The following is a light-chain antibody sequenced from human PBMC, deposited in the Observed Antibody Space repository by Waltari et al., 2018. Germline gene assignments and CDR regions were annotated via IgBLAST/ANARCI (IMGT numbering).Light chain of an antibody. J-gene: IGKJ3*01. V-gene: IGKV3-11*01. CDR3: QQRGHWPPDAT. Sequence: EIVLTQSPATLSLSPGERATLSCRASQSVNSYLAWYQQKPGQAPRLLIEDGSRRASGIPARFSGSGSGTDFTLTIGSLEPEDSAVYYCQQRGHWPPDATFGPGTKIEIK. CDR1: QSVNSY. CDR2: DGS.